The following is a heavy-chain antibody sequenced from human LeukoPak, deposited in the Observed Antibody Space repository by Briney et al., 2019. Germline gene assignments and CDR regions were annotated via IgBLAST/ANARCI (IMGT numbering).Heavy chain of an antibody. CDR2: TYYRSKWYK. CDR3: ARDVLISAIFAFDI. J-gene: IGHJ3*02. CDR1: EDSVSSNSAA. Sequence: SQTLSLTCAISEDSVSSNSAAWNWIRQSPSRGLEWLGRTYYRSKWYKDYAVSVESRININPDTSKNQFSLQLNSVTPEDTAVYYCARDVLISAIFAFDIWGPGTLVTVSS. D-gene: IGHD2-21*02. V-gene: IGHV6-1*01.